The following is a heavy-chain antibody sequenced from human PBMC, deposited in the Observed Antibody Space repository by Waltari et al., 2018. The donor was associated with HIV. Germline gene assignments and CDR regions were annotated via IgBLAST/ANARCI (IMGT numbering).Heavy chain of an antibody. CDR1: GYSFTSYW. CDR2: IFPGDSDA. J-gene: IGHJ4*02. Sequence: EVQLVQSGAWLKKSGESLKISCKGSGYSFTSYWIAWVRQMPGEGLEWMGIIFPGDSDARYSPAFQGQVTFSVDESINTAYLQWTTLKASDTAIYFCAKGGDSGDYFDYWGQGTPVIVSS. D-gene: IGHD2-21*01. CDR3: AKGGDSGDYFDY. V-gene: IGHV5-51*01.